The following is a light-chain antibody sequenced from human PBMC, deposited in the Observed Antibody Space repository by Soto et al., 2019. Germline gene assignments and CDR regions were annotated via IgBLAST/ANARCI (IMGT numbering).Light chain of an antibody. CDR1: QSVLDNSTNKSY. Sequence: VLTQSPSSLAVSLGERATVNCRSSQSVLDNSTNKSYLAWYQKKPGHPPKLLVHWSSVREAGVPDRFSGGGAGTDMTLTISSLQAEELGVYYCHQYYSPPQSFGQRTQLQIK. CDR3: HQYYSPPQS. CDR2: WSS. V-gene: IGKV4-1*01. J-gene: IGKJ2*01.